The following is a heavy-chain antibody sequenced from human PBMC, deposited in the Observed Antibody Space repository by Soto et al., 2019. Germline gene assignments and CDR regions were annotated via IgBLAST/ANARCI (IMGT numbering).Heavy chain of an antibody. Sequence: EVQLLESGGGLVQPGGSLRVSCAASGFTFSSYAMSWVRQAPGKGLEWVSAISGSGGSTYYADSVKGRFTISRDNSKNTLYLQMNSLRAEDTAVYYCAKDRSWLVDAFDIWGQGTMVTVSS. J-gene: IGHJ3*02. CDR3: AKDRSWLVDAFDI. CDR2: ISGSGGST. V-gene: IGHV3-23*01. D-gene: IGHD6-19*01. CDR1: GFTFSSYA.